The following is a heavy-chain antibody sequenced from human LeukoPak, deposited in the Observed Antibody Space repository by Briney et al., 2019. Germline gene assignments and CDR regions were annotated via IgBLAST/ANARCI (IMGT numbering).Heavy chain of an antibody. CDR2: INPNSGGT. J-gene: IGHJ4*02. CDR3: ARERGVEVVAAIDY. Sequence: ASVKVSCKASGYTFTGYYMHWVRQAPGQGLEWMGWINPNSGGTNYAQKFQGRVTMTRDTSISTAYMELSRLRSDDTAVYYCARERGVEVVAAIDYWGQGTLVTVSS. D-gene: IGHD2-15*01. CDR1: GYTFTGYY. V-gene: IGHV1-2*02.